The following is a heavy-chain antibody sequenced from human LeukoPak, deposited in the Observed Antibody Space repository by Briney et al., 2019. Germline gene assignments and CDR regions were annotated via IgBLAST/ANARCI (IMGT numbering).Heavy chain of an antibody. Sequence: SETLSLTCSVSGGSINGIYWTCMRQPPGKGREWIGNIYGEGTTNHNPSLESRLTMSIDTSASHFSLTLRSVTAADTAVYYCARVFRGAVTASWFDLWGQGTLVSVSS. D-gene: IGHD2-21*02. CDR1: GGSINGIY. J-gene: IGHJ5*02. CDR3: ARVFRGAVTASWFDL. CDR2: IYGEGTT. V-gene: IGHV4-59*01.